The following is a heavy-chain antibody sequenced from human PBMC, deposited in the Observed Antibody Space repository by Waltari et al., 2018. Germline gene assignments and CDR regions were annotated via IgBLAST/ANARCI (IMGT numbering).Heavy chain of an antibody. J-gene: IGHJ5*01. CDR1: NGSISIGDYY. V-gene: IGHV4-30-4*01. D-gene: IGHD3-10*01. CDR2: IDSRGSV. Sequence: QMQLQESGPGLVKPSQTLSLTCTVSNGSISIGDYYWGWIRQSPGKGLEWIGYIDSRGSVYYNPSLDSRVSISIDTSKNQFSLKVTSVTAADTAVYYCARVENYHGSGSYRWFDSWGQGTLVTVTS. CDR3: ARVENYHGSGSYRWFDS.